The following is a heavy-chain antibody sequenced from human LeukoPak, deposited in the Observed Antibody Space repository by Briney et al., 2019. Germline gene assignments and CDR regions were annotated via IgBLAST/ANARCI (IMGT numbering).Heavy chain of an antibody. CDR3: ARVVGQGTEMPSRDYFDY. Sequence: ASVKVSCKASGYTFTGYCMHWVRQAPGQGLEWMGWIYPKSGGTNYAQKFQGRVTMTRDTSISTAYMELSRVRSDDTAVYYCARVVGQGTEMPSRDYFDYWGQGTLVTVSS. D-gene: IGHD2-2*01. V-gene: IGHV1-2*02. CDR2: IYPKSGGT. J-gene: IGHJ4*02. CDR1: GYTFTGYC.